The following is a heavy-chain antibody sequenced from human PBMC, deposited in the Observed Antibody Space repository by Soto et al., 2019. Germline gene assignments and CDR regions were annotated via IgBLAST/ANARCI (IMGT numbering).Heavy chain of an antibody. CDR2: ISWDGGST. Sequence: GGSLRLSCAASGFTFDDYTMHWVRQAPGKGLEWVSLISWDGGSTYYADSVKGRFTISRDNSKNSLYLQMNSLRTEDTALYYCAKGWYYYGSGSSKYYYYYYGMDVWGQGTTVTVSS. CDR3: AKGWYYYGSGSSKYYYYYYGMDV. D-gene: IGHD3-10*01. V-gene: IGHV3-43*01. J-gene: IGHJ6*02. CDR1: GFTFDDYT.